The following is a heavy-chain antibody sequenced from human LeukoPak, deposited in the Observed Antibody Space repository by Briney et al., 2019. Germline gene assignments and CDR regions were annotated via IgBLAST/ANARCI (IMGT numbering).Heavy chain of an antibody. CDR2: ISYDGSNK. CDR3: AKDLDYDTIGAFDY. D-gene: IGHD3-22*01. J-gene: IGHJ4*02. V-gene: IGHV3-30*18. CDR1: GFTFSSYG. Sequence: GGSLRLSCAASGFTFSSYGMHWVRQAPGKGLEWVAVISYDGSNKYYAGSVKGRFTISRDNSKNTLYLQMNSLRAEDTAVYYCAKDLDYDTIGAFDYWGQGTLVTVSS.